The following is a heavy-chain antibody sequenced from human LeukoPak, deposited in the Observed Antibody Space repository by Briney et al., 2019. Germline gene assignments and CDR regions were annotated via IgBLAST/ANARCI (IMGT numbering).Heavy chain of an antibody. J-gene: IGHJ4*02. CDR1: GFTFSRNS. D-gene: IGHD3-22*01. CDR3: AKGWGYDSSGYRNEEFDY. Sequence: GGSLRLSCAASGFTFSRNSMNWVRQAPGKGLEWVSYISSSSSTIYYADSVKGRFTISRDNSKNTLYLQMNSLRAEDTAVYYCAKGWGYDSSGYRNEEFDYWGQGTLVTVSS. CDR2: ISSSSSTI. V-gene: IGHV3-48*01.